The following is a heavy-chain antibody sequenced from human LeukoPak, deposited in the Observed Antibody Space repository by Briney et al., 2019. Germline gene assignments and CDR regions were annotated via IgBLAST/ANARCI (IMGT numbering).Heavy chain of an antibody. CDR1: GGSFSGYY. CDR2: INHSGST. J-gene: IGHJ4*02. CDR3: ARGNDYGDVFDY. V-gene: IGHV4-34*01. D-gene: IGHD4-17*01. Sequence: SETLSLTCAVYGGSFSGYYWSWIRQPPGKGLEWIGEINHSGSTNYNPSLKSRVTISVDTSEDQFSLKLSSVTAADTAVYYCARGNDYGDVFDYWGQGTLVTVSS.